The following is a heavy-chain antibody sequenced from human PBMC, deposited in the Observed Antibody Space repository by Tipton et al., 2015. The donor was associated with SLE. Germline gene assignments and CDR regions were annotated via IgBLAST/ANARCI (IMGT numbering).Heavy chain of an antibody. D-gene: IGHD3-3*01. CDR1: GYSISSGYY. J-gene: IGHJ5*02. CDR3: AISEGEWLLLSWFDP. Sequence: TLSLTCAVSGYSISSGYYWGWIRQPPGKGLEWIGSIYHSGSTYYNPSLKSRVTISVDTSKNQFSLKLSSVTAADTAVYYCAISEGEWLLLSWFDPWGQGTLVTVSS. CDR2: IYHSGST. V-gene: IGHV4-38-2*01.